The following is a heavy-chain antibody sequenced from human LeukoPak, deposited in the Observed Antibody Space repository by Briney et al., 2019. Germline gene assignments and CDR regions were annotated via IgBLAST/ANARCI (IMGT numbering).Heavy chain of an antibody. CDR2: ISAYNGNT. J-gene: IGHJ3*02. CDR1: GYTFTSYG. Sequence: APVKVSCKASGYTFTSYGISWVRQAPGQGLEWMGWISAYNGNTNYAQKLQGRVTMTTDTSTSTAYMELRRLRTEQTAVYYWARDSSGWNDAFDIWGQGTMVTVSS. CDR3: ARDSSGWNDAFDI. D-gene: IGHD6-19*01. V-gene: IGHV1-18*01.